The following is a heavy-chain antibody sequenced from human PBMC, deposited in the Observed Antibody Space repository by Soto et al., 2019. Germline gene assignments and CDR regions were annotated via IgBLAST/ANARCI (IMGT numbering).Heavy chain of an antibody. CDR2: ISYDGSNK. CDR3: AKDTELQAYYYYYGMDV. D-gene: IGHD1-7*01. Sequence: GGSLRLSCASSGFTFSSYGMHWVRQAPGKGLEWVAVISYDGSNKYYADSVKGRFTISRDNSKNTLYLQMSSLKPEDTAVYYCAKDTELQAYYYYYGMDVWGQGTAVTVSS. CDR1: GFTFSSYG. V-gene: IGHV3-30*18. J-gene: IGHJ6*02.